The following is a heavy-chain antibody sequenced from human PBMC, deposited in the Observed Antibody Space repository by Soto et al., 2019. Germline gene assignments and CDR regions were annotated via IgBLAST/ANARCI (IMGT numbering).Heavy chain of an antibody. CDR2: ISYDGSNK. CDR3: AKDTELQAYYYYYGMDV. D-gene: IGHD1-7*01. Sequence: GGSLRLSCASSGFTFSSYGMHWVRQAPGKGLEWVAVISYDGSNKYYADSVKGRFTISRDNSKNTLYLQMSSLKPEDTAVYYCAKDTELQAYYYYYGMDVWGQGTAVTVSS. CDR1: GFTFSSYG. V-gene: IGHV3-30*18. J-gene: IGHJ6*02.